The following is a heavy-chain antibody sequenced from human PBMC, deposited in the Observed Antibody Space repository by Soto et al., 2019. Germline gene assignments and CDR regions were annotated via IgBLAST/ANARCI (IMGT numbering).Heavy chain of an antibody. CDR1: GGSITSGGFY. CDR3: VRGGIAGNWFDP. Sequence: QVQLQESGPGLVKPSQTLSLTCSVSGGSITSGGFYWSWIRQHPEKGLEWIAYIFHSGSTDFNPYLKGRILISADSPKNLFSLKLTSVTAADTAVYYCVRGGIAGNWFDPWGQGTLVTVSS. V-gene: IGHV4-31*03. J-gene: IGHJ5*02. CDR2: IFHSGST. D-gene: IGHD6-13*01.